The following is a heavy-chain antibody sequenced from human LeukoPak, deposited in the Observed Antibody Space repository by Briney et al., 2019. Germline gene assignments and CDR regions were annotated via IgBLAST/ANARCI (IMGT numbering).Heavy chain of an antibody. J-gene: IGHJ5*02. CDR3: ARVVYSSSPNWFDP. CDR2: MNPNSGNT. D-gene: IGHD6-13*01. Sequence: ASVKVSCKASGYTFTSYDINWVRQATGQGLEWMGWMNPNSGNTNYAQKLQGRVTMTTDTSTSTAYMELRSLRSDDTAVYYCARVVYSSSPNWFDPWGQGTLVTVSS. CDR1: GYTFTSYD. V-gene: IGHV1-18*01.